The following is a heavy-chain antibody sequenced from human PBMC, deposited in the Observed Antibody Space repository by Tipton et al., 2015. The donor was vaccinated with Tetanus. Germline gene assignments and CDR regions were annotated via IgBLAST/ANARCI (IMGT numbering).Heavy chain of an antibody. CDR2: ISGSRLTP. CDR3: AKEALGVLNL. J-gene: IGHJ6*04. Sequence: AVSGFTFKSYTMNWVRQAPGNGLEWVAAISGSRLTPYYADSVKGRFTISRDNSNNTLSLQLNSLRADDTALYYCAKEALGVLNLWGKGTTVIVSS. D-gene: IGHD1-14*01. V-gene: IGHV3-23*01. CDR1: GFTFKSYT.